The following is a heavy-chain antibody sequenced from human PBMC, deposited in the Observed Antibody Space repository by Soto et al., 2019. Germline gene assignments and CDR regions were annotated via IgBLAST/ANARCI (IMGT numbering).Heavy chain of an antibody. Sequence: QVQLVQSGAEVKKPGASVKVSCKASGYTFTSYGISWVRQAPGQGPEWMGWISAYNGNTNYAQKLQGRVTMTTDTSTSTAYIELRSLRSDDTAVYYCAREGYCSSTSCSQYYYYGMDVWGQGTTVTVSS. CDR3: AREGYCSSTSCSQYYYYGMDV. CDR1: GYTFTSYG. J-gene: IGHJ6*02. D-gene: IGHD2-2*01. V-gene: IGHV1-18*01. CDR2: ISAYNGNT.